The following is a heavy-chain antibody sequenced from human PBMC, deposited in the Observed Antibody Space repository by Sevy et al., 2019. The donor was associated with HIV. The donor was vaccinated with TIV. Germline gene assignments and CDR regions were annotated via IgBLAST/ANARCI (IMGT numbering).Heavy chain of an antibody. J-gene: IGHJ4*02. V-gene: IGHV3-30*18. D-gene: IGHD3-10*01. CDR3: AKDYSAGITMVRGAYRARGDYFDY. Sequence: GGSLRLSCVTSGFTFRTSGMHWVRQSPGKGLEWVAVISYDEAHKNYADSVKGRFSISKYNSKNTLYLQMSSLRTEDNAVYYCAKDYSAGITMVRGAYRARGDYFDYWGQGTQVTVSS. CDR2: ISYDEAHK. CDR1: GFTFRTSG.